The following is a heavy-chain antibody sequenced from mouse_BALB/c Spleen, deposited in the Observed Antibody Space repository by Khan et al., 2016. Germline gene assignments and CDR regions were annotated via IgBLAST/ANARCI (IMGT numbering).Heavy chain of an antibody. Sequence: QIQLVQSGPELKKPGETVRISCKASGYTFTNYGMNWVKQAPGKGLKWMGWINTYTGEPTYADDFKGRFAFSLETSASTAYLQINNLKNEDTATYFYAGADYGSSRGFAYWGQGTLVTVSA. J-gene: IGHJ3*01. V-gene: IGHV9-3-1*01. CDR3: AGADYGSSRGFAY. D-gene: IGHD1-1*01. CDR2: INTYTGEP. CDR1: GYTFTNYG.